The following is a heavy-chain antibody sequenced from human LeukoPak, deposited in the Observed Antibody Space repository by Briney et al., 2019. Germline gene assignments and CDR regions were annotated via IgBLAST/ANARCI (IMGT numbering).Heavy chain of an antibody. CDR1: GYTFTSYG. CDR2: INPNSGGT. D-gene: IGHD1-26*01. J-gene: IGHJ4*02. Sequence: ASVKVSCKASGYTFTSYGISWVRQAPGQGLEWMGWINPNSGGTNYAQKFQGRVTMTRDTSISTAYMELSRLRSDDTAVYYCARDQGRYADYWGQGTLVTVSS. V-gene: IGHV1-2*02. CDR3: ARDQGRYADY.